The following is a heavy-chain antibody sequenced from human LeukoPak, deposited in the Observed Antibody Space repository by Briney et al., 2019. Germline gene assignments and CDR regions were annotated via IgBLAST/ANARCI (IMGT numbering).Heavy chain of an antibody. J-gene: IGHJ5*02. Sequence: PGGSLRLSCAAPGFTFNNYGLIWVRQAPGKGLEWVAAISNDGGDTMYAAFVEGRFTISRDNSKNTLFLQMNSLRAEDTALYYCAKGSSGYFADLWGQGTLVTVSS. CDR2: ISNDGGDT. D-gene: IGHD3-22*01. CDR3: AKGSSGYFADL. CDR1: GFTFNNYG. V-gene: IGHV3-23*01.